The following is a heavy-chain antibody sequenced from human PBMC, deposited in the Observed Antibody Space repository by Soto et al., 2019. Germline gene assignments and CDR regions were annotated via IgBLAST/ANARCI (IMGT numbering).Heavy chain of an antibody. Sequence: ETLSLTCTVSGGSISSDIHYWGWIRQPPGKGLEWIGTIYYSGNTYYNPSLRSRVTISMDTSTNQFSLRLTSVTAADTAVYYCARHTDCGSGSSCLGSDNMDTDAFDIWGQGTMV. D-gene: IGHD3-10*01. CDR2: IYYSGNT. J-gene: IGHJ3*02. CDR3: ARHTDCGSGSSCLGSDNMDTDAFDI. V-gene: IGHV4-39*01. CDR1: GGSISSDIHY.